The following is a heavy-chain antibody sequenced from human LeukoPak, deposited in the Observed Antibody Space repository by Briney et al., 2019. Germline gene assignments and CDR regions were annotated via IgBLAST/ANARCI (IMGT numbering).Heavy chain of an antibody. Sequence: SQTLSLTCAVSGDSVSSGGYYWTWIRQHPGKGLEWIGYISNSGTTSYNPSLKSRVSISADTSNNQFSLRLSPVTAADTAVYYCARDVVVTSSPDAFDIWGQGTMVTVSS. J-gene: IGHJ3*02. CDR2: ISNSGTT. CDR1: GDSVSSGGYY. CDR3: ARDVVVTSSPDAFDI. V-gene: IGHV4-31*11. D-gene: IGHD2-21*02.